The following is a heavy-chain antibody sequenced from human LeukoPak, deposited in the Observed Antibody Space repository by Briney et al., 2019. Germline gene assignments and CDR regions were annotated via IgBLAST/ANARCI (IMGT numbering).Heavy chain of an antibody. J-gene: IGHJ6*02. CDR3: AKEGMVRGVIYSYYYAMDV. CDR1: GFTFDDSA. CDR2: ISGDGSNT. D-gene: IGHD3-10*01. Sequence: GGSLRLSCAASGFTFDDSAMHGVRQAPGKGLEWFSLISGDGSNTYYADSVKGRFTISRDNSKNSMYMKMNSLRTEDTALYYCAKEGMVRGVIYSYYYAMDVWGQGTTVTVSS. V-gene: IGHV3-43*02.